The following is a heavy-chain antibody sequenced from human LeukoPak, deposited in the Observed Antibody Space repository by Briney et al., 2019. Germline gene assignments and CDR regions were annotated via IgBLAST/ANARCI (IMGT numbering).Heavy chain of an antibody. CDR2: INEGGDEQ. Sequence: GGSLRLSCAASGFAFSSYWMTWVRQAPGKGVEWVANINEGGDEQHYLDSVRGRFSISRDNARNSLYLQMNSLRAEDTAVYYCAGPYYDFWSGYYGNWGQGTLVTVSS. V-gene: IGHV3-7*03. D-gene: IGHD3-3*01. CDR3: AGPYYDFWSGYYGN. J-gene: IGHJ4*02. CDR1: GFAFSSYW.